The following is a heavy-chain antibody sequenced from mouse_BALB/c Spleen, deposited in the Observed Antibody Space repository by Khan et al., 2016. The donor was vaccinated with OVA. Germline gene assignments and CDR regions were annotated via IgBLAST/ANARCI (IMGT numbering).Heavy chain of an antibody. CDR2: IYPFNGGT. CDR1: GYSFTNYY. V-gene: IGHV1S135*01. J-gene: IGHJ3*01. D-gene: IGHD2-13*01. Sequence: VQLQQSGPELMKPGASVKISCKASGYSFTNYYIHWVKQSHGPSLEWLGYIYPFNGGTTYNQKFKGTAKLTVDKSSSTAYMHLNNLTSEDSAVYYCTRLGTTGWFTYWGQGTLVTVSA. CDR3: TRLGTTGWFTY.